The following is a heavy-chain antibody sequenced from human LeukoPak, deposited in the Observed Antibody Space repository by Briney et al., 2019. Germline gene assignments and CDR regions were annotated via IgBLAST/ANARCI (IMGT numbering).Heavy chain of an antibody. J-gene: IGHJ5*02. D-gene: IGHD1-26*01. V-gene: IGHV5-51*01. CDR1: GYSFTSYW. CDR2: IYPGNSDT. CDR3: GREYSGSYGSRWFDP. Sequence: GESLKISCKGSGYSFTSYWIGWFRQMPGKGLEWMGIIYPGNSDTRYSPSFQGQVTISVDKSTSTAYLQWSRLKASDTAIYYCGREYSGSYGSRWFDPWGQGTLVTVSS.